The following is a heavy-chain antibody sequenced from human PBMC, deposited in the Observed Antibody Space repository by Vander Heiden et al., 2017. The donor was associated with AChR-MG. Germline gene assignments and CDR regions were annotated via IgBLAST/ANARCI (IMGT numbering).Heavy chain of an antibody. D-gene: IGHD3-9*01. J-gene: IGHJ3*02. V-gene: IGHV3-33*01. CDR1: GFPFSSYG. CDR2: IWYDGSNK. Sequence: QVQLVESGGGVVQPGRSLSLSCAASGFPFSSYGMHWVRQAPGKGLEWVAVIWYDGSNKYYADSVKGRFTISRDNSKNTLYLQMNSLRAEDTAVYYCVREPDLDPGVGFDIWGQGTMVTVSS. CDR3: VREPDLDPGVGFDI.